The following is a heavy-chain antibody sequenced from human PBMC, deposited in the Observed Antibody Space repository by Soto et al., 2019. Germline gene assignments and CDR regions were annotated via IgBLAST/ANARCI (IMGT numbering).Heavy chain of an antibody. CDR3: ARGSNCSGGSCYPKRGNYFDY. J-gene: IGHJ4*02. CDR2: IYSGGST. CDR1: GFTVSSNY. Sequence: EVQLVESGGGLVQPGGSLRLSCAASGFTVSSNYMSWVRQAPGKGLEWVSVIYSGGSTYYADSVKGRFTISRDNSKNTLYLQMNSLGAEDTAVYYCARGSNCSGGSCYPKRGNYFDYWGQGTLVTVSS. V-gene: IGHV3-66*01. D-gene: IGHD2-15*01.